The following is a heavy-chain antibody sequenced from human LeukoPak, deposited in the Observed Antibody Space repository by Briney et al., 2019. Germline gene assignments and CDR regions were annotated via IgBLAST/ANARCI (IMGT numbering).Heavy chain of an antibody. D-gene: IGHD6-6*01. CDR1: GYTFTVYY. Sequence: SVKVSCKASGYTFTVYYMHWVRQAPGQGLEWMGWINPNSGGTNYAQKFQGRVTTTRDTSISTAYMELSRLRSDNTAVYYCARSGQLDPLDYWGQGTLVTVSS. J-gene: IGHJ4*02. CDR2: INPNSGGT. CDR3: ARSGQLDPLDY. V-gene: IGHV1-2*02.